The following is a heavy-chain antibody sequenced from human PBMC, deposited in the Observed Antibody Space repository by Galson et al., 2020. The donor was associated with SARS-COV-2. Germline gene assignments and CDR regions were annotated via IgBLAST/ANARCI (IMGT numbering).Heavy chain of an antibody. V-gene: IGHV4-61*02. CDR2: PHSIGYT. J-gene: IGHJ4*02. CDR3: ARETGYWDSCGYFEGNYYFDY. Sequence: SETLSLTCTVSGGSISSGRYHWSWIRQTAGKGLEWIGRPHSIGYTNNNPSPKSRATISVDTSKNHFSLALTSVTAADTAVYYCARETGYWDSCGYFEGNYYFDYWGQGTLVTISS. D-gene: IGHD3-22*01. CDR1: GGSISSGRYH.